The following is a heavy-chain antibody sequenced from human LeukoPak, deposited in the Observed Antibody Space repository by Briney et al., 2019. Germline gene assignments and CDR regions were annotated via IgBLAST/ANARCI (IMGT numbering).Heavy chain of an antibody. D-gene: IGHD2-2*01. CDR3: TRRPVPVTLHFDY. CDR2: IYHSGGT. V-gene: IGHV4-39*07. Sequence: SETLSLTCTVSGDSISSSSYYWGWIRQPPGKGLEWIGEIYHSGGTNYNPSLKSRVTISVDMSRNQFSLKLSSVTAADTAVYYCTRRPVPVTLHFDYWGQGTLVTVSS. CDR1: GDSISSSSYY. J-gene: IGHJ4*02.